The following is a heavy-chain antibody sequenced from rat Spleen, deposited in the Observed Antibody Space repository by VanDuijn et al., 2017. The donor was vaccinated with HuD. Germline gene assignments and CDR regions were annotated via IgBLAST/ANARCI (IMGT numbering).Heavy chain of an antibody. V-gene: IGHV5-7*01. D-gene: IGHD4-3*01. CDR1: GFFFSDYY. J-gene: IGHJ4*01. Sequence: EVQLVESGGGSVQPGRPLKLSCAASGFFFSDYYMAWVRQAPKKGLEWVTTISYDGSSTYYRDSVKGRFTISRDNAKTTLYLQMDSLRSEDTATYYCARHNSGYGVMDAWGQGASVTVSS. CDR3: ARHNSGYGVMDA. CDR2: ISYDGSST.